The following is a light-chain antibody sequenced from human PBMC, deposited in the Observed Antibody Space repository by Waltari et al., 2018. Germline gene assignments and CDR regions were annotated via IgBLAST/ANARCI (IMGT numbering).Light chain of an antibody. Sequence: IVMTQSQLSLPVTPGEPASISCRSSQSLLQSNGYNYLDWYLQKPGQSPQLLIYFGYKRASGVPERFSGSGSGTDFTLKISRVEAEDVGVYYCMQTLQTPYTFGQGTKLEIK. CDR3: MQTLQTPYT. J-gene: IGKJ2*01. CDR2: FGY. CDR1: QSLLQSNGYNY. V-gene: IGKV2-28*01.